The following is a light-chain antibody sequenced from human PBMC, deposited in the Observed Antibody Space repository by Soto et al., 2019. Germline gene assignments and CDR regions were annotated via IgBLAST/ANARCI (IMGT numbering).Light chain of an antibody. Sequence: DIVMTQSPDSLAVSLGERATINCKSSQRVLYNSNNKNYLAWYQQKPGQPPKLLISWASTRESGVPDRFSGSGSGTDFTLTISSLQAEDVAVYYCQQYYSPPLTFGGGTKVEIK. CDR3: QQYYSPPLT. J-gene: IGKJ4*01. V-gene: IGKV4-1*01. CDR1: QRVLYNSNNKNY. CDR2: WAS.